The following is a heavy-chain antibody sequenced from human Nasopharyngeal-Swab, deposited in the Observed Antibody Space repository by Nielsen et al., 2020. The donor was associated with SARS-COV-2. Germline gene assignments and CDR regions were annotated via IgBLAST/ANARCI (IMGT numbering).Heavy chain of an antibody. CDR3: ARYCSTTSCPRGFGY. CDR1: GFTFSSYW. CDR2: IKQSGSEQ. D-gene: IGHD2-2*01. V-gene: IGHV3-7*01. J-gene: IGHJ4*02. Sequence: GESLKISCAASGFTFSSYWMSWVRQAPGKGLEWLAHIKQSGSEQYYVDSVKGRFTISRDNAKNSLFLQMNSLRAEDTAVYYCARYCSTTSCPRGFGYWGQGTLVTVSS.